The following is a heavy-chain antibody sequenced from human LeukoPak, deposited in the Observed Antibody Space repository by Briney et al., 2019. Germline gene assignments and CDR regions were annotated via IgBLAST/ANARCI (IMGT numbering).Heavy chain of an antibody. Sequence: SVKVSCKASGGTFSSYAISWVRQTPGQGLEWMGGIIPIFGTANYAQKFQGRVTITADKSTSAAYMELSSLRSEDTAVYYCARGLRYFDWLDNYYYYMDVWGKGTTVTVSS. CDR2: IIPIFGTA. D-gene: IGHD3-9*01. CDR3: ARGLRYFDWLDNYYYYMDV. CDR1: GGTFSSYA. V-gene: IGHV1-69*06. J-gene: IGHJ6*03.